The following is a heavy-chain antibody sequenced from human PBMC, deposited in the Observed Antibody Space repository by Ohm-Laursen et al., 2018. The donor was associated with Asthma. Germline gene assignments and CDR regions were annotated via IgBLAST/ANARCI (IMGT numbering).Heavy chain of an antibody. Sequence: TLSLTCTVSGGSISSGGYYWSWIRQHPGKGLEWIGYIYYSGSTYYNPSLESRVTISVDTSKNQFSLKLSSVTAADTAVYYCARVRKPTYYYDSSGYLDYWGQGTLVTVSS. CDR2: IYYSGST. CDR1: GGSISSGGYY. CDR3: ARVRKPTYYYDSSGYLDY. D-gene: IGHD3-22*01. V-gene: IGHV4-31*03. J-gene: IGHJ4*02.